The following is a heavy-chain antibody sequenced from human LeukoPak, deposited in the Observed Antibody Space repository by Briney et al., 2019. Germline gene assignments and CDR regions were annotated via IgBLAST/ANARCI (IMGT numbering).Heavy chain of an antibody. Sequence: ETLSLTCTVSGGSISSYYWSWIRQPPGKRLEWIGYIYYSGSTNYNPSLKSRVTISVDTSKNQFSLKLSSVTAADTAVYYCARESYDLWSGQNYYYYMDVWGKGTTVTVSS. CDR1: GGSISSYY. CDR3: ARESYDLWSGQNYYYYMDV. J-gene: IGHJ6*03. V-gene: IGHV4-59*01. CDR2: IYYSGST. D-gene: IGHD3-3*01.